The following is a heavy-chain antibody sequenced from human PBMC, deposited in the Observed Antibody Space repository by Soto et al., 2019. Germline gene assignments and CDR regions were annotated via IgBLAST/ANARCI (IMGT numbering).Heavy chain of an antibody. CDR3: ARAHSGYDQNFDY. CDR1: GGSISSGDYY. CDR2: IYYSGST. J-gene: IGHJ4*02. D-gene: IGHD5-12*01. V-gene: IGHV4-30-4*01. Sequence: QVQLQESGPGLVKPSQTLSLTCTVSGGSISSGDYYWSWIRQPPGKGLEWIGYIYYSGSTYYNPSLKSRVSIQVDTSKNQFSLKLSSVTAADTAVYYCARAHSGYDQNFDYWGQGTLVTVSS.